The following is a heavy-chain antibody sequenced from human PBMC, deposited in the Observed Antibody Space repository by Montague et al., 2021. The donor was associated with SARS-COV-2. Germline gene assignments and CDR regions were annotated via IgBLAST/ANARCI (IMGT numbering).Heavy chain of an antibody. D-gene: IGHD6-19*01. Sequence: SLILSCAASGFTFGDYAINLFRQAPVKGLEWVASISGDGATAYYSESVLGRFAISRDNSKNTVLLQMDSLRVKDAAVYYCAKALYSGGFFFESGSDFWGQGTLVTVSS. CDR2: ISGDGATA. CDR1: GFTFGDYA. V-gene: IGHV3-23*01. J-gene: IGHJ4*02. CDR3: AKALYSGGFFFESGSDF.